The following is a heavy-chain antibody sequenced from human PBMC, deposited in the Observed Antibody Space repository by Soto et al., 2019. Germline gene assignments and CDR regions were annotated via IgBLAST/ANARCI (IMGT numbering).Heavy chain of an antibody. D-gene: IGHD3-22*01. CDR2: IKSKTDCGTT. Sequence: GSLSLSCAASGFTFSNAWMSWVRQAPGKGLEWVGRIKSKTDCGTTDYAAPVKGRFTISRDDSKNTLYLQMNSLKTEDTAVYYCTTYYYYDSSGYYAPDAFDIWGQGTMVTVSS. CDR1: GFTFSNAW. CDR3: TTYYYYDSSGYYAPDAFDI. J-gene: IGHJ3*02. V-gene: IGHV3-15*01.